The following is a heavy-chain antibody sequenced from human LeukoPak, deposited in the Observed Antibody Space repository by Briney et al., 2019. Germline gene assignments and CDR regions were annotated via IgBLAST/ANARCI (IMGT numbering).Heavy chain of an antibody. CDR2: IIPIFGTA. CDR1: GGTFSSYA. CDR3: ARDTPLGGATKGLDAFDI. J-gene: IGHJ3*02. Sequence: GASVKVSCKASGGTFSSYAISWVRQAPGQGLEWMGGIIPIFGTANYAQKFQGRVTITADKSTSTAYMELSSLRSEDTAVYYCARDTPLGGATKGLDAFDIWGQGTMVTVSS. V-gene: IGHV1-69*06. D-gene: IGHD1-26*01.